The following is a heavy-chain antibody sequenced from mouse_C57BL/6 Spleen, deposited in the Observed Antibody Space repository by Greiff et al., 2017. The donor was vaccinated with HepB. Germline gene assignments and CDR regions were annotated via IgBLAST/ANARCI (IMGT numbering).Heavy chain of an antibody. V-gene: IGHV1-55*01. CDR1: GYTFTSYW. J-gene: IGHJ4*01. CDR2: IYPGSGST. D-gene: IGHD2-1*01. Sequence: QVQLKQPGAELVKPGASVKMSCKASGYTFTSYWITWVKQRPGQGLEWIGDIYPGSGSTNYNEKFKSKATLTVDTSSSTAYMQLSSLTSEDSAVYYCARRGIYYGYDAMDYWGQGTSVTVSS. CDR3: ARRGIYYGYDAMDY.